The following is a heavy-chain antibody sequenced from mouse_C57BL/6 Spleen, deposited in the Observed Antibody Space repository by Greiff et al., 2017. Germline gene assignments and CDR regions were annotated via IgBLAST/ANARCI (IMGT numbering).Heavy chain of an antibody. V-gene: IGHV1-50*01. D-gene: IGHD2-3*01. J-gene: IGHJ2*01. Sequence: QVQLQQPGAELVKPGASVKLSCKASGYTFTSYWMQWVKQRPGQGLEWIGEIDPSDSYTNYTQKFKGKATLTVDTSSSTAYMQLSSLTSEDSAVYYCASYDRNYWGQGTTLTVSS. CDR1: GYTFTSYW. CDR3: ASYDRNY. CDR2: IDPSDSYT.